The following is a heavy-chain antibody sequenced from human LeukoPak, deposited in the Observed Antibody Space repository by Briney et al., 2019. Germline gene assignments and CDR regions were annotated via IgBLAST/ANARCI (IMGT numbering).Heavy chain of an antibody. V-gene: IGHV3-30*02. D-gene: IGHD1-1*01. CDR3: ANLDDY. J-gene: IGHJ4*02. CDR2: IRYDGSDK. CDR1: GFTFAKYG. Sequence: PGGSLRLSCAASGFTFAKYGMHWVRQAPGKGLEWVTFIRYDGSDKYYADSVKGRFSISRDNPKKQLYLQMNSPRSEDSAVYYCANLDDYWGQGTLVTVSS.